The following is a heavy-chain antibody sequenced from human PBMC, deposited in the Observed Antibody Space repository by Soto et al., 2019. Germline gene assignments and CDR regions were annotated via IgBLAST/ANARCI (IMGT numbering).Heavy chain of an antibody. CDR2: INPNSGGT. CDR3: ARGLELSVRGDNWFDP. Sequence: GASVKVSCKASGYTFTGYYMHWVRQAPGQGLEWMGWINPNSGGTNYAQKFQGWVTMTRDTSISTAYMELSRLRSDDTAVYYCARGLELSVRGDNWFDPWGQGTLVTVSS. CDR1: GYTFTGYY. D-gene: IGHD3-10*01. V-gene: IGHV1-2*04. J-gene: IGHJ5*02.